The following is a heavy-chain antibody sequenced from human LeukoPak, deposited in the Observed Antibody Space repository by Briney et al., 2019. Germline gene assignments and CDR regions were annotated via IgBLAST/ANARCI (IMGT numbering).Heavy chain of an antibody. CDR2: IYYSGST. V-gene: IGHV4-59*08. D-gene: IGHD2-2*01. Sequence: NPSETLSLTCTVSGGSISGSYWSWIRQPPGKGLEWIGYIYYSGSTNYNPSLKSRVTISVDTSKNQFSLKVRSVTAADTAVYYCARFKSGPGCSSASCTDFDYWGQGTLVTVSS. CDR1: GGSISGSY. J-gene: IGHJ4*02. CDR3: ARFKSGPGCSSASCTDFDY.